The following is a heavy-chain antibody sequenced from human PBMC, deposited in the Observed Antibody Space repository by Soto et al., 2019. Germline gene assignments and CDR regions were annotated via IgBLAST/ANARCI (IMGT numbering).Heavy chain of an antibody. CDR2: IYYSVST. J-gene: IGHJ3*02. Sequence: PSETMSLTCTVSGGSISSSSYYWGWVSQPPGKGLEWIGSIYYSVSTYYNTSLKSRVTISVDTFKNQFSLKLSSVTAADTAVYYCARHAPDYDILTGYYLGLYAFDIWGQGTMVT. D-gene: IGHD3-9*01. V-gene: IGHV4-39*01. CDR3: ARHAPDYDILTGYYLGLYAFDI. CDR1: GGSISSSSYY.